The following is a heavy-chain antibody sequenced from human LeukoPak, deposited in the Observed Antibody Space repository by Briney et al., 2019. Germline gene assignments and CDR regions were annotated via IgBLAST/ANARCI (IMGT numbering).Heavy chain of an antibody. CDR3: AKDNAIFGVTKWFDP. CDR2: ISGSGGST. V-gene: IGHV3-23*01. D-gene: IGHD3-3*01. Sequence: GGSLRLSCAASGFTFSSYAMSWVRQAPGKGLEWVSAISGSGGSTYYADSVKGRFTISRDNSKNTLYLQMNSLRAEDTAVYYCAKDNAIFGVTKWFDPWGQGTLVTVPS. CDR1: GFTFSSYA. J-gene: IGHJ5*02.